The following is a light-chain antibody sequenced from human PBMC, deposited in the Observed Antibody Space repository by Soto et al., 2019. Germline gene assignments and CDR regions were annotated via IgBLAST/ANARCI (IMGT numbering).Light chain of an antibody. J-gene: IGLJ1*01. CDR1: SSNIGAGYD. CDR2: GND. V-gene: IGLV1-40*01. Sequence: QPALTQPPSVSGAPGQGVTISCTGSSSNIGAGYDVHWYQQLPGAAPKLLIFGNDNRPSGVPDRFSGPRSGTSASLAITGLQAEDEADYYCQSYDRSLSGSVFGAGTKVTVL. CDR3: QSYDRSLSGSV.